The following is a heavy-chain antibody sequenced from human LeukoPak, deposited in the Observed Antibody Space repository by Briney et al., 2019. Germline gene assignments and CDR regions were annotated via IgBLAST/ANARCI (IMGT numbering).Heavy chain of an antibody. V-gene: IGHV4-59*01. CDR3: ARGVAGYGPYDY. D-gene: IGHD5-12*01. CDR2: MYYSGST. CDR1: GDSISTYY. J-gene: IGHJ4*02. Sequence: SETLSLTCTVSGDSISTYYWSWNRQPPGKGLEWIGYMYYSGSTNYNPSLKSRVTISLDTPKNQFSLRLNSVTAADTAVYYCARGVAGYGPYDYWGQGTLATVSS.